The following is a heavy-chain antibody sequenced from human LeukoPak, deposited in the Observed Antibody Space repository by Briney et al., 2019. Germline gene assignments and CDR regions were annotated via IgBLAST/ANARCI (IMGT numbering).Heavy chain of an antibody. CDR2: ISSSGSTI. CDR1: GFTFSSYE. D-gene: IGHD3-22*01. V-gene: IGHV3-48*03. CDR3: ARDLSGDYDSSEIDY. Sequence: GGSLRLSCAASGFTFSSYEMNWVRQAPGKGLEWVSYISSSGSTIYYADSVKGRFTISRDNAKNSLYLQMNSLRAEDTAVYYCARDLSGDYDSSEIDYWGQGTLVTVSS. J-gene: IGHJ4*02.